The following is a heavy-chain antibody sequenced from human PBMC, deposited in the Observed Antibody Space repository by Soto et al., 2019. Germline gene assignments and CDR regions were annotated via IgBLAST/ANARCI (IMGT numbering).Heavy chain of an antibody. CDR2: IDWDDDK. D-gene: IGHD5-12*01. CDR1: GFSLSTSGMC. J-gene: IGHJ4*02. CDR3: ARIQSDSGYDEPFDY. V-gene: IGHV2-70*01. Sequence: GSGPTLVNPTQTLTLTCTFSGFSLSTSGMCVSWIRQPPGKALEWLALIDWDDDKYYSTSLKTRLTISKDTSKNQVVLTMTNMDPVDTATYYCARIQSDSGYDEPFDYWGQGTLVTVSS.